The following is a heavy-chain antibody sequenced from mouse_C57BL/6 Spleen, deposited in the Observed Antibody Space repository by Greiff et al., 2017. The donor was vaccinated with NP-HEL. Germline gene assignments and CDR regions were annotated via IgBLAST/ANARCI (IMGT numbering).Heavy chain of an antibody. Sequence: VKLMESGPELVKPGASVKISCKASGYAFSSSWMNWVKQRPGKGLEWIGRIYPGDGDTNYNGKFKGKATLTADKSSSTAYMQLSSLTSEDSAVYFCARKNYYGYYYAMDYWGQGTSVTVSS. D-gene: IGHD1-1*01. J-gene: IGHJ4*01. CDR2: IYPGDGDT. CDR1: GYAFSSSW. V-gene: IGHV1-82*01. CDR3: ARKNYYGYYYAMDY.